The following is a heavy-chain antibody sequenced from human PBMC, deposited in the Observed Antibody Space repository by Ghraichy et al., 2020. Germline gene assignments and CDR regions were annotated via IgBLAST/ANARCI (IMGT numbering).Heavy chain of an antibody. CDR3: ADPGTGM. CDR2: MKQERGEE. V-gene: IGHV3-7*01. Sequence: GESLNISCAASGFTFSNYWMSWVRQAPGTGLECVAHMKQERGEEFYVDSVKGRFTISRDNARTSLYLQMNSVRVEDTAVYYCADPGTGMWGQGTLVTVSS. CDR1: GFTFSNYW. J-gene: IGHJ4*02. D-gene: IGHD1-1*01.